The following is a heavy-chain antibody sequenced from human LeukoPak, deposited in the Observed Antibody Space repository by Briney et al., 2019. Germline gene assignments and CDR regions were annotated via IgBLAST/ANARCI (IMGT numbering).Heavy chain of an antibody. CDR3: AVHKYYYDSSGYYARWWYFDL. CDR1: GYTFTSYG. CDR2: ISAYNGNT. D-gene: IGHD3-22*01. J-gene: IGHJ2*01. V-gene: IGHV1-18*01. Sequence: ASVKVSCKASGYTFTSYGISWVRQAPGQGLEWMGWISAYNGNTNYAQKLQGRVTMTTDTSTSTAYMELRSLRSEDTAVYYRAVHKYYYDSSGYYARWWYFDLWGRGTLVTVSS.